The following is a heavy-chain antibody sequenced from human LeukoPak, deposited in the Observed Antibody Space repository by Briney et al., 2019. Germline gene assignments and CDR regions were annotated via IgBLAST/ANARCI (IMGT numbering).Heavy chain of an antibody. CDR2: IFHNGNT. J-gene: IGHJ4*02. CDR1: GYSISSDYY. Sequence: SETLSLTCTVSGYSISSDYYWGWIRQPPGKGLEWIGNIFHNGNTYYNPSLKSRVTMSIDTSKKQFSLKLSSVTAADTAVYYCARSDYYDSSGYYDYWGQGTLVTVSS. D-gene: IGHD3-22*01. V-gene: IGHV4-38-2*02. CDR3: ARSDYYDSSGYYDY.